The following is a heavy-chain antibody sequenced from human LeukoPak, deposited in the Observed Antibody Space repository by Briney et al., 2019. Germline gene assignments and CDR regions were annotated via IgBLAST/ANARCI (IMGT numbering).Heavy chain of an antibody. CDR3: AKSQGASLFDY. D-gene: IGHD1-26*01. CDR1: GFTLDNYG. CDR2: IRDGGGST. J-gene: IGHJ4*02. V-gene: IGHV3-23*01. Sequence: GGSLRLSCVVSGFTLDNYGMSWVRQAPGKGLEWVSTIRDGGGSTYYAGSVKGRSTISRDTSKNTVYLQMNSLRAEDTALYYCAKSQGASLFDYWGQGTLVTVSS.